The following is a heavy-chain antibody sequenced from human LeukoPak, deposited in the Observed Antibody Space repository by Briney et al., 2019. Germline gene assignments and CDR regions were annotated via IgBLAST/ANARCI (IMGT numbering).Heavy chain of an antibody. Sequence: GGSLRLSCAASGFTVSSNYMSWVRQAPGKGLEWVSVIYSGGSTYYADSVKGRFTISRDNSKNTLNLLMNSLTAEDSAMYNCATGRRGLLPFDYWGQGTLVTVSS. CDR1: GFTVSSNY. J-gene: IGHJ4*02. CDR2: IYSGGST. CDR3: ATGRRGLLPFDY. D-gene: IGHD2-15*01. V-gene: IGHV3-53*01.